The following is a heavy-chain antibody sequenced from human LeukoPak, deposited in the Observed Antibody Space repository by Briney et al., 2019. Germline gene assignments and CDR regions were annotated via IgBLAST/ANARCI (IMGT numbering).Heavy chain of an antibody. CDR2: ISSSGSTI. V-gene: IGHV3-48*03. Sequence: PGGSLRLSCAASGFTFSSYAMHWVRQAPGKGLEWVSYISSSGSTIYYADSVKGRFTISRDNAKNSLYLQMNSLRAEDTAVYYCARDLGSGWYGGFDYWGQGTLVTVSS. CDR3: ARDLGSGWYGGFDY. J-gene: IGHJ4*02. CDR1: GFTFSSYA. D-gene: IGHD6-19*01.